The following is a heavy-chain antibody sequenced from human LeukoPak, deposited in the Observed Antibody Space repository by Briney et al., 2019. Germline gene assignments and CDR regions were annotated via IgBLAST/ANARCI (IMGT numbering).Heavy chain of an antibody. V-gene: IGHV4-34*01. CDR1: GGSFSGYY. CDR3: ARGRYYFDSSGAFY. D-gene: IGHD3-22*01. CDR2: IMYDGSS. J-gene: IGHJ4*02. Sequence: PSETLSLTCAVHGGSFSGYYGSWIRQPPGKGLEWIGEIMYDGSSNYHPSLKSRVSMSVDTSKNQFSLEMTSVTAADTAVYYCARGRYYFDSSGAFYWGQGTLVTVSS.